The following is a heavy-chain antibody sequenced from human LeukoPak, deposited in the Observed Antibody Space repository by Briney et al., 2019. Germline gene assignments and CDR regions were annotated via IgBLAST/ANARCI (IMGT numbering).Heavy chain of an antibody. CDR2: VNPNSGNT. D-gene: IGHD6-13*01. CDR1: GYTFNYYD. Sequence: ASVKVSCKTSGYTFNYYDINWVRQATGQGLEWMGWVNPNSGNTRSAQKFQGRVTMTMNTSITTAYMELSSLRSEDTAVYYCARDQLSSSHGYWGQGTLVTVSS. J-gene: IGHJ4*02. V-gene: IGHV1-8*01. CDR3: ARDQLSSSHGY.